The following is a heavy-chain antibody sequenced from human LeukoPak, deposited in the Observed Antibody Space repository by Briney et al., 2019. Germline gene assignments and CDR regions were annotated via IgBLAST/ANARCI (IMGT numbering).Heavy chain of an antibody. Sequence: GGSLRLSCAASGFTFSSYAMSWVRQAPGKGLEWVSAISGSGGSTYYADSVKGRFTISRDNSKNTLYLQMNSLRAEDTAVYYCAKDYWVASDIVATITYFDYWGQGTLVTVSS. CDR2: ISGSGGST. D-gene: IGHD5-12*01. CDR3: AKDYWVASDIVATITYFDY. J-gene: IGHJ4*02. CDR1: GFTFSSYA. V-gene: IGHV3-23*01.